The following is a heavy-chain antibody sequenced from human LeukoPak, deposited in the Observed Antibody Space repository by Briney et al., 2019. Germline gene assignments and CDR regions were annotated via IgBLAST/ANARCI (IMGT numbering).Heavy chain of an antibody. J-gene: IGHJ4*02. CDR2: IIPSGHTT. Sequence: GGSLRLSCAASGFTFSSHGMNWVRQAPGKGLEWVSGIIPSGHTTYYADSVRGRFTISRDNSRNTLYLQMNSLGAEDTAVYYCAKDDRWLQFCCWGQGTLVTVSA. D-gene: IGHD5-24*01. CDR3: AKDDRWLQFCC. CDR1: GFTFSSHG. V-gene: IGHV3-23*01.